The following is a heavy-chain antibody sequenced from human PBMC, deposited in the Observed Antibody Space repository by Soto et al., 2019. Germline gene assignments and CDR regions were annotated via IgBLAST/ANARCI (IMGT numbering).Heavy chain of an antibody. J-gene: IGHJ6*02. CDR3: AKGMVYGLDYYYYGMDV. CDR1: GFTFSSYA. CDR2: ISGSGGST. V-gene: IGHV3-23*01. D-gene: IGHD2-8*01. Sequence: GGSLRLSCAASGFTFSSYAMSWVRQAPGKGLEWVSAISGSGGSTYYADSVKGRFTISRDNSKNTLYLQMNSLRAEDTAVYYCAKGMVYGLDYYYYGMDVWGQGTTVTVSS.